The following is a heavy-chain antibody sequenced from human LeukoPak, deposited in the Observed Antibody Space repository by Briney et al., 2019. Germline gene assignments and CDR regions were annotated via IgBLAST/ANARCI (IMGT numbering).Heavy chain of an antibody. J-gene: IGHJ4*02. D-gene: IGHD6-19*01. CDR3: ASNLGQWLFSD. CDR1: GGSISSYY. CDR2: IYYSGST. V-gene: IGHV4-59*08. Sequence: SETLSLTCTVSGGSISSYYWNWIRQPPGKGLEWTGNIYYSGSTNYNPSLKSRVTISVDTSKNQFSLRLSSVTAADTAVYYCASNLGQWLFSDWGQGTLVTVSP.